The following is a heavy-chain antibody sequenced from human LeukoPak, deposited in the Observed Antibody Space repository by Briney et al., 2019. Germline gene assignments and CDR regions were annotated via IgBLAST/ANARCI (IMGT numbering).Heavy chain of an antibody. CDR2: ISSSGSTL. Sequence: GGSLRLSCAASGFTFSSYEMNWVRQAPGKGLEWVSYISSSGSTLYYADSVKGRFTISRDNANNSLYLQMNILTAEDTAVYYCARESSSYFDYWGQGTLVTVSS. D-gene: IGHD6-6*01. J-gene: IGHJ4*02. V-gene: IGHV3-48*03. CDR3: ARESSSYFDY. CDR1: GFTFSSYE.